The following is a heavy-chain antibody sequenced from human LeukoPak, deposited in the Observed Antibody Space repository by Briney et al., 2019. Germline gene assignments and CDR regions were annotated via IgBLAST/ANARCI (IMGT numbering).Heavy chain of an antibody. CDR2: IIPIFGTA. CDR1: GGTFSIYA. V-gene: IGHV1-69*01. CDR3: ARRTYSYDSSLDY. Sequence: SVKVSCKASGGTFSIYAISWVRQAPGQGLEWMGGIIPIFGTANYAQKFQGRVTITADESTSTAYMELSSLRSEDTAVYYCARRTYSYDSSLDYWGQGTLVTVSS. J-gene: IGHJ4*02. D-gene: IGHD3-22*01.